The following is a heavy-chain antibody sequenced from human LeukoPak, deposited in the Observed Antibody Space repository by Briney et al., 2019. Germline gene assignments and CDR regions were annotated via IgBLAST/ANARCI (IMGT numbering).Heavy chain of an antibody. J-gene: IGHJ6*02. D-gene: IGHD5-24*01. V-gene: IGHV1-69*04. CDR3: ARDGGWLQTQNHYYYHGLDV. Sequence: SVKVSCKASGGAFSSYGIAWVRQAPGQGPEWMGRIIPILDMADYAQKFQGRVTITADKSTRTAYMEMSSLRSEDTAVYYCARDGGWLQTQNHYYYHGLDVWGQGTTVTVSS. CDR2: IIPILDMA. CDR1: GGAFSSYG.